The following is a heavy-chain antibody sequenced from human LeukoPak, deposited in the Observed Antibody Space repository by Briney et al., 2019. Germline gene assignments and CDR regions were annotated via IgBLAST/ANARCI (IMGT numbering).Heavy chain of an antibody. V-gene: IGHV3-23*01. J-gene: IGHJ4*02. D-gene: IGHD2/OR15-2a*01. CDR3: AKYSDSTGAHYFDY. CDR1: GFTFSSYA. CDR2: ISGSGANT. Sequence: GGSLRLPCAASGFTFSSYAMTWVHQAPGKGLEWVSTISGSGANTYYADSVKGRFTISRDNSKNTLSLQMNSLRVEDTALYYCAKYSDSTGAHYFDYWGQGTLVTVSS.